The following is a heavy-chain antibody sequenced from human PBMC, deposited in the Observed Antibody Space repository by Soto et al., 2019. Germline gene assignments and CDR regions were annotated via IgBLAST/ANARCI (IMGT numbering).Heavy chain of an antibody. J-gene: IGHJ5*02. V-gene: IGHV3-23*01. CDR1: GFTFSSYA. CDR3: AKKSGVESEERLQKVIKNNWFDP. CDR2: ISGSGGST. Sequence: EVQLLESGGGLVQPGGSLRLSCAASGFTFSSYAMSWVRQAPGKGLEWVSAISGSGGSTYYADSVKGRFTISRDNSKNTLYLQMNSLRAEDTAVYYCAKKSGVESEERLQKVIKNNWFDPWGQGTLVTVSS. D-gene: IGHD3-3*01.